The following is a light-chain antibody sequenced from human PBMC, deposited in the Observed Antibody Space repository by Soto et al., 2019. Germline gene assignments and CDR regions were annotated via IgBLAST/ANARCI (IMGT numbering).Light chain of an antibody. CDR2: EVS. V-gene: IGLV2-14*01. J-gene: IGLJ1*01. CDR1: SSDVGGYNY. Sequence: QSVLTQPASVSGSPGQSITISWTGTSSDVGGYNYVSWYQQHPGKAPKLMIYEVSNRPSRVSNRFSGSKSGNTASLTISGLQAEDEADYYCSSYTRSSTSYVFGTGTKVTVL. CDR3: SSYTRSSTSYV.